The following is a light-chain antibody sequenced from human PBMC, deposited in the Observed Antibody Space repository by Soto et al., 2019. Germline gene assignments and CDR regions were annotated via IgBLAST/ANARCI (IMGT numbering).Light chain of an antibody. CDR2: GVP. CDR1: QSVSSN. J-gene: IGKJ4*01. V-gene: IGKV3-15*01. Sequence: EIVMTQSPATLSVSPGERATLSCRASQSVSSNLAWYQQTPGQAPRLPMYGVPTRATGIPARFSVSGSGTEFTLTISTLQSEDFVVYYCQQYNSWPLTFGGGTKVEIK. CDR3: QQYNSWPLT.